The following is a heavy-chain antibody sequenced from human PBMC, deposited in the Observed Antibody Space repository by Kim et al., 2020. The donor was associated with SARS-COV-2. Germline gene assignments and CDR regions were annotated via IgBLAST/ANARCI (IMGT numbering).Heavy chain of an antibody. V-gene: IGHV3-30*18. J-gene: IGHJ6*02. CDR2: ISYDGSNK. CDR3: AKVRGDYYGTQGGRDYYYYGMDG. CDR1: GFTFSSYG. D-gene: IGHD3-10*01. Sequence: GGSLRLSCAASGFTFSSYGMHWVRQAPGKGLEWVAVISYDGSNKYYADSVKGRFTISRDNSKNTLYLQMNSLRAEDTAVYYCAKVRGDYYGTQGGRDYYYYGMDGWGQGTTVTVSS.